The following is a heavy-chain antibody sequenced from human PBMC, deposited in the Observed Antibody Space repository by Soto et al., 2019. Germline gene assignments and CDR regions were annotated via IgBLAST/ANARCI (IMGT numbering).Heavy chain of an antibody. Sequence: GASVKVSCKASGYTFSSYAISWVRQAPGQGLEWMGWISAYNGKTNYAQKLQGRVTMTTDKSTSTAYMELRSLRSEDTAVNYCAADSGRYYDSSGYYFDYWGQGTLVTVSS. V-gene: IGHV1-18*01. D-gene: IGHD3-22*01. CDR1: GYTFSSYA. J-gene: IGHJ4*02. CDR3: AADSGRYYDSSGYYFDY. CDR2: ISAYNGKT.